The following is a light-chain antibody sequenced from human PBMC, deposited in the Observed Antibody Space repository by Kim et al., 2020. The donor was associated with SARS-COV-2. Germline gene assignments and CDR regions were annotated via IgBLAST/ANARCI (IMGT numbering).Light chain of an antibody. V-gene: IGKV3D-15*01. CDR2: GAS. CDR1: QRVSTN. Sequence: PGDRATLACRASQRVSTNLAWYQQKPGQAPRLLIYGASTRATGIPARFSGSGSGTEFTLTISSLQSEDFAVYYCQQYNDWPPLTFGGGTKVDIK. J-gene: IGKJ4*01. CDR3: QQYNDWPPLT.